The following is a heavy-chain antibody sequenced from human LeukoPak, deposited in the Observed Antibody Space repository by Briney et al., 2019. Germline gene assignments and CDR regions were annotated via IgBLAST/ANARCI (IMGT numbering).Heavy chain of an antibody. CDR3: ARGDGHHAFDI. CDR2: INHSGST. CDR1: GGSFSGYY. V-gene: IGHV4-34*01. Sequence: SETLSLTCAVYGGSFSGYYWSWIRQPPGKGLEWIGEINHSGSTNYNPSLKSRVTKSVDTSKNQFSLKLSSVTAADTAVYYCARGDGHHAFDIWGQGTMVTVSS. J-gene: IGHJ3*02.